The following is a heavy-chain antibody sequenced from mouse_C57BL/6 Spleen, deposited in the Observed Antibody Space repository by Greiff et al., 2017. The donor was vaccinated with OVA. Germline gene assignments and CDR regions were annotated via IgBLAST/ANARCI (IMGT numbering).Heavy chain of an antibody. Sequence: VQLQQSGAELVKPGASVKLSCTASGFNIKDYYMHWVKQRTEQGLEWIGRIDPEDGATKYAPKFKGKATITADTSSNTAYLQLSSLTSEDTAVYYCARTFYGSSYYFDYGGQGTTLTVSS. D-gene: IGHD1-1*01. J-gene: IGHJ2*01. CDR3: ARTFYGSSYYFDY. CDR2: IDPEDGAT. CDR1: GFNIKDYY. V-gene: IGHV14-2*01.